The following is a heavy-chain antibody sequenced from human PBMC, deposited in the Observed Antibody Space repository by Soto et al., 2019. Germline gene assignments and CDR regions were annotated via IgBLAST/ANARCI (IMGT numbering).Heavy chain of an antibody. D-gene: IGHD3-10*01. CDR1: GYTFTTYT. Sequence: QVQLVQSGAEVKKPGASVKVSCKASGYTFTTYTIHWVRQAPGQRLEWMGWINAGNGDTRYSQNFQGRVAITSDTSATTAYMELSSLISEDTAVYYCARDRGLGSFPRDWFDPWGQGTLVTVSS. V-gene: IGHV1-3*01. CDR2: INAGNGDT. J-gene: IGHJ5*02. CDR3: ARDRGLGSFPRDWFDP.